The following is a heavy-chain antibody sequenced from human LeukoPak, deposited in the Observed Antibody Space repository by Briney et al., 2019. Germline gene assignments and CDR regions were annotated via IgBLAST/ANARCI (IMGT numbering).Heavy chain of an antibody. D-gene: IGHD1-7*01. CDR3: ASPGGIGTRYDYYYGMDV. J-gene: IGHJ6*02. CDR2: INHSGST. V-gene: IGHV4-34*01. CDR1: GGSFSGYY. Sequence: SETLSLTCAVYGGSFSGYYWSWIRQPPGKGLEWIGEINHSGSTNYNPSLKSRVTISVDTSKNQFSLKLSSVTAADTAVYYCASPGGIGTRYDYYYGMDVWGQGTTVTVSS.